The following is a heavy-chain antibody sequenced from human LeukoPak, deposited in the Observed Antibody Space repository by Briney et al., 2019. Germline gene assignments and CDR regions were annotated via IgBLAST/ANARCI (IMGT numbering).Heavy chain of an antibody. CDR2: ISYSGSVQ. CDR1: GFTFNNFG. CDR3: ARSPRDSRDWTGTLDY. D-gene: IGHD3-22*01. J-gene: IGHJ4*02. Sequence: GGSLRLSCAASGFTFNNFGMHWVRQAPGKGLEWVSVISYSGSVQFYEDSVKGRFTISRDDSKNTVHMQMNRLRVEDTAVYYCARSPRDSRDWTGTLDYWGQGALVTVSS. V-gene: IGHV3-30*03.